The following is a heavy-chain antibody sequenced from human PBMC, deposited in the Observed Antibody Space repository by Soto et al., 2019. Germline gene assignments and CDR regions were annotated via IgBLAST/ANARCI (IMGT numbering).Heavy chain of an antibody. Sequence: SETLSLTCTVSGGSFKSGSYSWSWIRQPPGRGLEWIGYVYHTGRTSYNPSLKSRVSISMDTSKNQFSLNLDSVTAADTAVYFCARDFAHFDSWGQGTLVTVSS. J-gene: IGHJ4*02. CDR1: GGSFKSGSYS. CDR2: VYHTGRT. V-gene: IGHV4-61*01. CDR3: ARDFAHFDS. D-gene: IGHD3-3*01.